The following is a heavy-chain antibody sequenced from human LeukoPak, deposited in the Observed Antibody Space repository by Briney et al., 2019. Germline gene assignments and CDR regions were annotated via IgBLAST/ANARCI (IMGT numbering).Heavy chain of an antibody. Sequence: SETLSLTCGASGYSISRGYYWAWTRQPPGKGLEWIGTIYHTGSTYYTPSLGSRVTISVDTSKNEFSLNLNSVTAADTAVYYCARAGWIITSGIDYWGQGALVTVSS. V-gene: IGHV4-38-2*01. D-gene: IGHD3-10*01. J-gene: IGHJ4*02. CDR2: IYHTGST. CDR1: GYSISRGYY. CDR3: ARAGWIITSGIDY.